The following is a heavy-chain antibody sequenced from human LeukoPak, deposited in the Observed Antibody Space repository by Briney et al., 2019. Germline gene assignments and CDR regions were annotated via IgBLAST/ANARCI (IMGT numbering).Heavy chain of an antibody. V-gene: IGHV1-2*02. D-gene: IGHD1-26*01. CDR1: GYTFTGYY. Sequence: ASVKVSCKASGYTFTGYYMHWVRQAPGQGLEWMGWINPNSGGTNYAQKFQGRVTLTRDTSISTGYMGLSGPRSDGTGVYFCARIPNRGITTIYYWGQGTPVTVSS. J-gene: IGHJ4*02. CDR2: INPNSGGT. CDR3: ARIPNRGITTIYY.